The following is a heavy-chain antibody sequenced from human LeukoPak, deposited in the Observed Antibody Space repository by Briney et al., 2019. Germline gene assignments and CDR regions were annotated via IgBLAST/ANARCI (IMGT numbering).Heavy chain of an antibody. Sequence: GGSLRLSCAASGFTFSNYWMTWVRQAPGKGLEWVANINRDGSERYYVDSVKGRFTISRDDAKSSLYLQMNSLRAEDTAVYYCARRNAMDAGGQGTTVIVFS. CDR2: INRDGSER. V-gene: IGHV3-7*03. CDR3: ARRNAMDA. J-gene: IGHJ6*02. CDR1: GFTFSNYW.